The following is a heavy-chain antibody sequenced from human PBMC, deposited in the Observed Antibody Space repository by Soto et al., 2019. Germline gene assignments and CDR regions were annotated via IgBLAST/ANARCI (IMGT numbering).Heavy chain of an antibody. CDR3: GRTERDFYSNNMRGMDV. V-gene: IGHV1-18*01. CDR2: ISAYNGNT. Sequence: ASVKVSCKASGYSFDDYGISWVRQAPGQGLEWMGWISAYNGNTNFAQRFQGRVTMTTDTPTSTAYMEVRSLRSDDTAVYFCGRTERDFYSNNMRGMDVWGQGTTVTVSS. CDR1: GYSFDDYG. D-gene: IGHD4-4*01. J-gene: IGHJ6*02.